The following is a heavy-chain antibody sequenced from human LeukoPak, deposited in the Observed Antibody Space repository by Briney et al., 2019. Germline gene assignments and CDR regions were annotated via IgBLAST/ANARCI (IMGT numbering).Heavy chain of an antibody. Sequence: SETLSLTCTVSGGSISSYYWSWIRQPAGKGLEWIGRIYTSGSTNYNPSLKSRVTMSVDTSKNQFSLKLSSMTAADTAVYYCATAVAGTLGGYYYYYMDVWGKGTTVTVSS. V-gene: IGHV4-4*07. J-gene: IGHJ6*03. D-gene: IGHD6-19*01. CDR2: IYTSGST. CDR1: GGSISSYY. CDR3: ATAVAGTLGGYYYYYMDV.